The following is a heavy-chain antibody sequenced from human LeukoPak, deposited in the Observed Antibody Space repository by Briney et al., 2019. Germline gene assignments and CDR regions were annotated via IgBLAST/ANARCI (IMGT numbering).Heavy chain of an antibody. CDR2: INHSGDT. V-gene: IGHV4-4*02. D-gene: IGHD2-2*01. CDR1: GGSISTNNW. Sequence: PSGTLSLTCDVSGGSISTNNWWSWWTWVRQPPGKGLEWIGEINHSGDTNYSPSLESRVTISVDTSKNQFSLKLRSVTAADTAVYYCARQGQTMFLLSSSWYPYYMDVWGKGTTVTISS. J-gene: IGHJ6*03. CDR3: ARQGQTMFLLSSSWYPYYMDV.